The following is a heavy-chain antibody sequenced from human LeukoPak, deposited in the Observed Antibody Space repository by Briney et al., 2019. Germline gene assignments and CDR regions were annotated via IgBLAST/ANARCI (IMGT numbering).Heavy chain of an antibody. D-gene: IGHD3-22*01. CDR2: IYYSGST. Sequence: SGTLSLTCTVSGGSISSYYWSWIRQPPGKGLEWIGYIYYSGSTNYNPSLKSRVTISVDTSKNQFSLKLSSVTAADTAVYYCARGLSDSSGYYYGMDVWGQGTTVTVSS. CDR1: GGSISSYY. CDR3: ARGLSDSSGYYYGMDV. J-gene: IGHJ6*02. V-gene: IGHV4-59*01.